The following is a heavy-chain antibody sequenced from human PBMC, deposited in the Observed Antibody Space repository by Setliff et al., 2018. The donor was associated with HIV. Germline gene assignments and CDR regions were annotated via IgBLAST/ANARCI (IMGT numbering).Heavy chain of an antibody. CDR1: GGSISSGSYY. V-gene: IGHV4-39*01. CDR3: ARQAIFGYYDSSGYLDY. Sequence: SETLSLTCTVSGGSISSGSYYWGWIRQPPGKGLEWIGSIYYSGSTYYNPSLQSRVTISVDTSKNLFSLKLSSVTASDTAVYYCARQAIFGYYDSSGYLDYWGQGTLVTVSS. J-gene: IGHJ4*02. D-gene: IGHD3-22*01. CDR2: IYYSGST.